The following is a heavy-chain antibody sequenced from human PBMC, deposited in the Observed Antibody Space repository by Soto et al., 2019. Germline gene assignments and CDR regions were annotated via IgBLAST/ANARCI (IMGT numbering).Heavy chain of an antibody. Sequence: VSLRLSCAASGFTFSGSAMHWVRQASGKGLEWVGRIRSKANSYATAYAASVKGRFTISRDDSKNTAYLQMNSLKTEDTAVYYCTRQADYGDYTDAFDIWGQGTMVTVSS. V-gene: IGHV3-73*01. CDR3: TRQADYGDYTDAFDI. CDR1: GFTFSGSA. J-gene: IGHJ3*02. CDR2: IRSKANSYAT. D-gene: IGHD4-17*01.